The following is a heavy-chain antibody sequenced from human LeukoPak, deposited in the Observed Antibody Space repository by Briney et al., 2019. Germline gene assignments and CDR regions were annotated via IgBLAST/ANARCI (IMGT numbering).Heavy chain of an antibody. Sequence: PGGSLRLSCAASGFTFSAYWMNWVRQGPGKGLVWVARVDTDGSTVNYADSVKGRFTVSRDSSQNTLYLQMNDLRGEDTAAYYCAKDKPLRERARRAIDSGIVYYYYGMDVWGQGTTVTVSS. V-gene: IGHV3-74*01. CDR2: VDTDGSTV. CDR3: AKDKPLRERARRAIDSGIVYYYYGMDV. CDR1: GFTFSAYW. J-gene: IGHJ6*02. D-gene: IGHD3-10*01.